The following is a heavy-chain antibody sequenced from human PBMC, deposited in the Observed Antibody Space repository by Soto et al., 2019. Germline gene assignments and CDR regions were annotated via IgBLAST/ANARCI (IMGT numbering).Heavy chain of an antibody. CDR2: IWYGGSNK. V-gene: IGHV3-33*03. J-gene: IGHJ3*01. D-gene: IGHD1-26*01. CDR1: GFSFSSYG. Sequence: GGSLRLSCAASGFSFSSYGMHWVRQAPGKGLDWVAVIWYGGSNKYYAESVKGRFTISRDNSKNTLYVQMNSLTVEDTAVYYGARAQYTGSYFDACDVWGQGTMVTV. CDR3: ARAQYTGSYFDACDV.